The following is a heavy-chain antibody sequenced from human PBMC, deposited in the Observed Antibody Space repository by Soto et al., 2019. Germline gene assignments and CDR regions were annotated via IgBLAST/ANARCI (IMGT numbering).Heavy chain of an antibody. CDR3: ARLIAAAGNLFWGEYYFDY. D-gene: IGHD6-13*01. CDR1: GGSVRDGSYY. CDR2: IYHSGST. Sequence: NPSETLSLTCTVSGGSVRDGSYYWAWLRQPPGKGLEWIGHIYHSGSTNYNPSLKSRVTISVDTSKNQFSLKLSSVTAADTAVYYCARLIAAAGNLFWGEYYFDYWGQGTLVTVSS. V-gene: IGHV4-61*01. J-gene: IGHJ4*02.